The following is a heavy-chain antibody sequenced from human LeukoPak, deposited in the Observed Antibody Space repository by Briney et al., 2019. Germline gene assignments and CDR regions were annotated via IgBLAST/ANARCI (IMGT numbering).Heavy chain of an antibody. Sequence: GGSLRLSCAASGFTFSIYGMVWVRQAPGKGLEYVSGITSNGGTTYYGNSVKGRFTISRDNPKDTLYLQMGSLRTEDMAVYYCARGIRWASDYWGQGSLVTVAS. J-gene: IGHJ4*02. D-gene: IGHD4-23*01. CDR1: GFTFSIYG. V-gene: IGHV3-64*01. CDR2: ITSNGGTT. CDR3: ARGIRWASDY.